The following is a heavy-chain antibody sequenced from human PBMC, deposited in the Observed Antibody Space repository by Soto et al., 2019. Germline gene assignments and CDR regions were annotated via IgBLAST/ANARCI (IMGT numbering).Heavy chain of an antibody. D-gene: IGHD3-10*01. J-gene: IGHJ6*03. CDR2: IYSGGST. CDR1: GFTVSSNY. CDR3: ARDGLTMVRGVIYNYYMDV. V-gene: IGHV3-53*04. Sequence: EVQLVESGGGLVQPGGSLRLSCAASGFTVSSNYMSWVRQAPGKGLEWVSVIYSGGSTYYADSVKGRFTISRHNSKNTLYLQMNSLRAEDTAVYYCARDGLTMVRGVIYNYYMDVWGKGTTVTVSS.